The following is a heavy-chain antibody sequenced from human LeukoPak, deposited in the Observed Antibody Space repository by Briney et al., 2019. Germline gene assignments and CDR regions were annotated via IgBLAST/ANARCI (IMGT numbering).Heavy chain of an antibody. CDR3: ARRPGIEYYFDY. J-gene: IGHJ4*02. CDR2: ISSTGTPI. V-gene: IGHV3-48*02. Sequence: PGGSLRLSCAASGFTFSSYSLNWVRQAPGKGLECVSYISSTGTPIYYADSAKGRFTISRDNAKNSLYLQMNSLRDEDTAVYYCARRPGIEYYFDYWGQGTLVTVSS. D-gene: IGHD3-10*01. CDR1: GFTFSSYS.